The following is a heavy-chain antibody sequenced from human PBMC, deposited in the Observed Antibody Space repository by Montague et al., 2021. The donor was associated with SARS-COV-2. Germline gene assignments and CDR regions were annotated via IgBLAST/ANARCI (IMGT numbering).Heavy chain of an antibody. V-gene: IGHV3-9*01. CDR1: GFTFDDYA. CDR3: AKEHETKRRGIYYFDY. D-gene: IGHD2-21*01. Sequence: SLRLSCSASGFTFDDYAMHWVRQAPGKGLEWVSGISWNSGSIGYXDSVKGRFTISRDNAKNSLYLQMNSLRAEDTALYYCAKEHETKRRGIYYFDYWGQGTLVTVSS. J-gene: IGHJ4*02. CDR2: ISWNSGSI.